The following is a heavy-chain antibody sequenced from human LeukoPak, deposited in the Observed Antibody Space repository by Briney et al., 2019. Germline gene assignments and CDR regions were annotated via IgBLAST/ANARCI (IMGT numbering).Heavy chain of an antibody. CDR1: GFTFDDYA. V-gene: IGHV3-9*01. Sequence: GRSLRLSCAASGFTFDDYAMHWVRQAPGKGLEWVSGISWNSGSIGYADSVKGRFTISRDNAKNSLYLQMNSLRAEDTALYYCAKGKGCSSTSCSTRGYYYYMDVWGKGTTVTVSS. CDR2: ISWNSGSI. CDR3: AKGKGCSSTSCSTRGYYYYMDV. D-gene: IGHD2-2*01. J-gene: IGHJ6*03.